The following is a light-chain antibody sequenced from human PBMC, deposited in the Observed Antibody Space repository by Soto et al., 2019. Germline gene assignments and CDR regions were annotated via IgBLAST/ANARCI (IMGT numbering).Light chain of an antibody. Sequence: QSVLTQPPSVSGAPGQRVTISCTGSSSNIGAGYDVHWYQQLPGTAPKLLIYGNNNRPSGVPDRFSGSKSGTSASLAITGLQAEEEAAYYCQPYDCSLSVVVFGGGTKLPVL. CDR3: QPYDCSLSVVV. J-gene: IGLJ2*01. CDR2: GNN. CDR1: SSNIGAGYD. V-gene: IGLV1-40*01.